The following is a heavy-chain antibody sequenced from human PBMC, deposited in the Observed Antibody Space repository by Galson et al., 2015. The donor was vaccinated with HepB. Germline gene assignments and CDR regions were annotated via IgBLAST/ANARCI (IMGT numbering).Heavy chain of an antibody. J-gene: IGHJ4*02. V-gene: IGHV4-59*12. Sequence: SETLSLTCTVSGGSISSYYWRWIRQPPGKGLEWIGYIYYSGRTYYHPSRKSRVNISVDRSKNQFSLKLSTVTAAETAVYYCASGGNDYGGNSVDYWGQGTLVTVSS. CDR3: ASGGNDYGGNSVDY. D-gene: IGHD4-23*01. CDR2: IYYSGRT. CDR1: GGSISSYY.